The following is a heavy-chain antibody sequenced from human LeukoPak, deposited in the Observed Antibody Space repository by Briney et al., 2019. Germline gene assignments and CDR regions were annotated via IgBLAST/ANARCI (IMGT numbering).Heavy chain of an antibody. D-gene: IGHD6-6*01. Sequence: GGSLRLSCAASGFTFSDHYMDWVRQAPGKGLEWVGRIRDKANSYTTEYAASVKGRFTISRDDSKNSLYLHMNSLRTEDTAVYYFANDIYLSSSYYFDCWGQGTLVTVSS. J-gene: IGHJ4*02. V-gene: IGHV3-72*01. CDR2: IRDKANSYTT. CDR1: GFTFSDHY. CDR3: ANDIYLSSSYYFDC.